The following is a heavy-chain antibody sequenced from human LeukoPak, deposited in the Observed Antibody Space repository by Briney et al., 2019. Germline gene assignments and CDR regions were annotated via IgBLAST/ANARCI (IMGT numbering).Heavy chain of an antibody. D-gene: IGHD5-12*01. CDR2: ISSSSSYI. Sequence: GGSLRLSCAASGFTFNYYSMNWVRQAPGKGLEWVSSISSSSSYIYYADSVKGRFTISRDNAKNSLYLQMNSLRAEDTAVYYCARVPHGYSGYDGGYYFDYWGQGTLVTVSS. V-gene: IGHV3-21*01. CDR1: GFTFNYYS. CDR3: ARVPHGYSGYDGGYYFDY. J-gene: IGHJ4*02.